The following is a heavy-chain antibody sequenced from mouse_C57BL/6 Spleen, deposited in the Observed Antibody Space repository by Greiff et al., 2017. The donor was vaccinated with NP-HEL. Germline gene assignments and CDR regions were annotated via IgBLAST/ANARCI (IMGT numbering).Heavy chain of an antibody. D-gene: IGHD2-1*01. J-gene: IGHJ1*03. CDR1: GFTFSSYT. CDR3: ARRSGNSHWYFDV. CDR2: ISGGGGNT. Sequence: DVQLVESGGGLVKPGGSLKLSCAASGFTFSSYTMSWVRQTPEKRLEWVATISGGGGNTYYPDSVKGRFTISRDNAKNPLYLQMSSLRSEDTALYYCARRSGNSHWYFDVWGTGTTVTVSS. V-gene: IGHV5-9*01.